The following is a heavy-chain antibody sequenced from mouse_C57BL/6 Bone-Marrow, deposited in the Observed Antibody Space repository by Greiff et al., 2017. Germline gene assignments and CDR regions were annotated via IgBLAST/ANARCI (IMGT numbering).Heavy chain of an antibody. D-gene: IGHD1-1*01. CDR3: ARRSYYYGSNPYYAMDY. Sequence: QVQLQQPGTELVKPGASVKLSCKASGYTFTSYWMHWVKQRPGQGLEWIGNINPSNGGTNYNEKFKSKATLTVDKSSSPAYMQLSSLTSEDSAVYYCARRSYYYGSNPYYAMDYWGQGTSVTVSS. CDR1: GYTFTSYW. V-gene: IGHV1-53*01. CDR2: INPSNGGT. J-gene: IGHJ4*01.